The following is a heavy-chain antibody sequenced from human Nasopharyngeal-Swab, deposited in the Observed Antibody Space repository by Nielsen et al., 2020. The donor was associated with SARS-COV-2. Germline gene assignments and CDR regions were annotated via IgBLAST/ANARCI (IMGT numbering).Heavy chain of an antibody. V-gene: IGHV3-33*01. J-gene: IGHJ2*01. D-gene: IGHD6-13*01. Sequence: SCKASGFTFSSYGMHWVRQAPGKGLVWVAVIWYDGSNKYYADSVKGRFTISRDNSKNTLYLQMNSLRAEDTAVYYCARGQESYSSSWLNWYFDLWGRGTLVTVSS. CDR3: ARGQESYSSSWLNWYFDL. CDR1: GFTFSSYG. CDR2: IWYDGSNK.